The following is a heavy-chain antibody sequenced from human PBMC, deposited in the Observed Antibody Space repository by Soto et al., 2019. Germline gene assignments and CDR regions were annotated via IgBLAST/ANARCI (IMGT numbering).Heavy chain of an antibody. V-gene: IGHV1-18*01. CDR3: ARDLAAAGPFDC. CDR2: ISAYNGNT. D-gene: IGHD6-13*01. Sequence: QVQLVQSGAEVKKPGASVKVSCKASGYTFTNYAFSWVRQAPGQGLEWMGWISAYNGNTNYPQKLQGRVTMTTDTSPSPAYMELRSLRSDDTAVYYCARDLAAAGPFDCWGQGTLVTVSS. CDR1: GYTFTNYA. J-gene: IGHJ4*02.